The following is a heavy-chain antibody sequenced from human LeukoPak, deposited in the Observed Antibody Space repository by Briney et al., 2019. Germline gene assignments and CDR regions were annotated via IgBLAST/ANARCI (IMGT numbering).Heavy chain of an antibody. D-gene: IGHD1-26*01. Sequence: GGSLRLSCAASGFAFGSHWMHWVRQAPGKGLVWVARIESDASNTRYADSVKGRFAISRDNANKTLYPQMNSLRAEDTAVYYCTRDGSGSRIPFDYWGQGTLVTVSS. CDR1: GFAFGSHW. V-gene: IGHV3-74*01. CDR3: TRDGSGSRIPFDY. CDR2: IESDASNT. J-gene: IGHJ4*02.